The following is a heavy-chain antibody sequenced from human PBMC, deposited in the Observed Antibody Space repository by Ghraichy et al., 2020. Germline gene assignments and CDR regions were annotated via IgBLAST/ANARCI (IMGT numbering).Heavy chain of an antibody. CDR2: INAGNGNT. CDR1: GYTFTSYA. CDR3: ARDLYHARIAAAGNYGMDV. D-gene: IGHD6-13*01. J-gene: IGHJ6*02. Sequence: ASVKVSCKASGYTFTSYAMHWVRQAPGQRLEWMGWINAGNGNTKYSQKFQGRVTITRDTSASTAYMELSSLRSEDTAVYYCARDLYHARIAAAGNYGMDVWGQGTTVTVSS. V-gene: IGHV1-3*01.